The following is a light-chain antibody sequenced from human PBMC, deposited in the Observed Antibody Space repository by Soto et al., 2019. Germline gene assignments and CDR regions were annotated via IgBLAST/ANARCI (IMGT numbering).Light chain of an antibody. J-gene: IGLJ2*01. CDR1: SSDVGGYNY. Sequence: QSALTQPASVSGSPGQSITISCIGTSSDVGGYNYVSWYQQHPGKAPKLMIYDVSNRPSGVSNRFSGSKSANTASLTISGLQAEDEAEYYCSSYIGSNRVVFGGGTKVTVL. CDR3: SSYIGSNRVV. V-gene: IGLV2-14*01. CDR2: DVS.